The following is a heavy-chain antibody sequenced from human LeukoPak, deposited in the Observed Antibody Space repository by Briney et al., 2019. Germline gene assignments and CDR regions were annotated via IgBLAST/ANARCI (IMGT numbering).Heavy chain of an antibody. CDR1: GFTVSSYA. CDR2: IRCCGGST. Sequence: GGSLTLAWAASGFTVSSYAMSWVRPAPGKGREWVSAIRCCGGSTYYADSVKGRFTISRDNSKNTLYRQMNSLRAEYTAVYYCAKSILWFWEFRMVGFDYWGQGTMVTVSS. D-gene: IGHD3-10*01. J-gene: IGHJ4*02. V-gene: IGHV3-23*01. CDR3: AKSILWFWEFRMVGFDY.